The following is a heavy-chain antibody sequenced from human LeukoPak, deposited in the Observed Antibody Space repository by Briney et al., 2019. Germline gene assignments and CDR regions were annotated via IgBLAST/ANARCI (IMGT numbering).Heavy chain of an antibody. D-gene: IGHD4-17*01. J-gene: IGHJ4*02. CDR1: GFTFSSYW. Sequence: GGSLRLSCGASGFTFSSYWMHWVRQAPGKGLVWVSRINSDGSSTSYADSVKGRFTISRDNAKNTLYLQMNSLRAEDTAVYYCARDLDYGDYVAYFDYWGQGTLVTVSS. CDR3: ARDLDYGDYVAYFDY. V-gene: IGHV3-74*01. CDR2: INSDGSST.